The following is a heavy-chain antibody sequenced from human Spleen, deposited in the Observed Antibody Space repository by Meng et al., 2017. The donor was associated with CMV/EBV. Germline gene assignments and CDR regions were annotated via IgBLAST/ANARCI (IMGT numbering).Heavy chain of an antibody. V-gene: IGHV1-18*01. J-gene: IGHJ4*02. CDR3: AKISGGGDYFDY. Sequence: ASVKVSCKASGGTFSSYAISWVRQAPGQGLEWMGWMSPYTGNTDYPQNFQGRVNMTADTSTSTAYMELRSLTSDDSGVYYCAKISGGGDYFDYWGQGTVVTVSS. D-gene: IGHD3-16*01. CDR1: GGTFSSYA. CDR2: MSPYTGNT.